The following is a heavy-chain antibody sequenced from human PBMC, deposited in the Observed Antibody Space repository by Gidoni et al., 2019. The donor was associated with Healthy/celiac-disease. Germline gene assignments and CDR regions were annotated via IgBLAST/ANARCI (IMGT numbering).Heavy chain of an antibody. V-gene: IGHV4-59*01. Sequence: SCTVSGGSISSYYWSWIRQPPGKVLEWIGYIYYSGSTNYNPSLKSRVTISVDTSKNQFSLKLSSVTAADTAVYYCARVGLYYATTHYYYYMDVWGKGTTVTVSS. CDR1: GGSISSYY. J-gene: IGHJ6*03. CDR3: ARVGLYYATTHYYYYMDV. D-gene: IGHD3-10*01. CDR2: IYYSGST.